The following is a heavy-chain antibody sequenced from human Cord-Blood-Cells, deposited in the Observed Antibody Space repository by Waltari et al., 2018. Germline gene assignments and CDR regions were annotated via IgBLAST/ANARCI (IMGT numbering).Heavy chain of an antibody. CDR1: GYTLTELS. CDR3: ATSLDAPYGFDY. J-gene: IGHJ4*02. Sequence: QVQLVQSGAEVKKPGASVKVSCKVSGYTLTELSMHWVRQAPGKGLEWMGGFGPEDGETIYAQKFQGRVTMTEDTSTDTAYLELSSLRSEDTAVYYCATSLDAPYGFDYWGQGTLVTVSS. V-gene: IGHV1-24*01. CDR2: FGPEDGET. D-gene: IGHD3-10*01.